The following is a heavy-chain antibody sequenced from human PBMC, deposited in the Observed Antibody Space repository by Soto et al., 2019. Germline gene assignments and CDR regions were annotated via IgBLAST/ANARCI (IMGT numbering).Heavy chain of an antibody. CDR2: IIPIFGTA. Sequence: SVKVSCKASGGTFSSYAISWVRQAPGQGLEWMGGIIPIFGTANYAQKFQGRVTITADESTSTAYMELSSLRSEDTAVYYCARVPDDFGNYFDYWGQGTLVTVSS. D-gene: IGHD3-10*01. V-gene: IGHV1-69*13. CDR3: ARVPDDFGNYFDY. CDR1: GGTFSSYA. J-gene: IGHJ4*02.